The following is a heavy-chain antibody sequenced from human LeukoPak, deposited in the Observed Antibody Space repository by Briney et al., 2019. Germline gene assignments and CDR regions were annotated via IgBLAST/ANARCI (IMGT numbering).Heavy chain of an antibody. CDR3: ARDQGVGATLSLAAYYYYGMDV. D-gene: IGHD1-26*01. J-gene: IGHJ6*02. Sequence: GGSLRLSCAASGFSISWYWMSWVRQAPGKGLEWVANIKQDGSETYYVDSVKGRFTISRDNAKNSLYLQMNSLRAEDTAVYYCARDQGVGATLSLAAYYYYGMDVWGQGTTVTVSS. CDR1: GFSISWYW. CDR2: IKQDGSET. V-gene: IGHV3-7*01.